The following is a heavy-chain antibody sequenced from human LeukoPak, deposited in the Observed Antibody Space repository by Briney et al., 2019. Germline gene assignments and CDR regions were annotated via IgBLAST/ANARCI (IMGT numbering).Heavy chain of an antibody. CDR1: GFTVSSNY. Sequence: PGGSLRLSCAASGFTVSSNYMSWVRQAPGKGLEWVSVIYSGGNTYYADSVKGRFTISRDNSKNTLYLQMNSLRAEDTAVYYCARGQLLELGPLDYRGQGTQVTVSS. D-gene: IGHD2-2*01. J-gene: IGHJ4*02. V-gene: IGHV3-53*01. CDR2: IYSGGNT. CDR3: ARGQLLELGPLDY.